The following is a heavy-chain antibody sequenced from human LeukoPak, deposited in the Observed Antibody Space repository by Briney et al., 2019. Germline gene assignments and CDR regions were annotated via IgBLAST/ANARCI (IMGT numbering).Heavy chain of an antibody. CDR2: IYPGDSDS. V-gene: IGHV5-51*01. Sequence: GESLKFSGKASGYSFTSYWIGWVRQLPGKGLEWMDNIYPGDSDSRYSPSFQGQVTISADKSISTAYMQWSSLKASDIAMYYWARQRGTGMVTLPGYWGQGTLVTVSS. J-gene: IGHJ4*02. CDR3: ARQRGTGMVTLPGY. CDR1: GYSFTSYW. D-gene: IGHD5-18*01.